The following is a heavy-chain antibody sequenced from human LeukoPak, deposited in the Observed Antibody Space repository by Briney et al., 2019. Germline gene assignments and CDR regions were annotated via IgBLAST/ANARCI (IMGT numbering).Heavy chain of an antibody. D-gene: IGHD2-15*01. V-gene: IGHV3-33*01. CDR2: IWYDGSNK. J-gene: IGHJ3*02. Sequence: GGSLRLSCAASGFTFSSYGMHWVRQAPGKGLEWVAVIWYDGSNKYYADSVKGRFTISRDNSKNTLYLQMNSLRAEDTAVYYCARSRTVVAGSDAFDIWGQGTMVTVSS. CDR3: ARSRTVVAGSDAFDI. CDR1: GFTFSSYG.